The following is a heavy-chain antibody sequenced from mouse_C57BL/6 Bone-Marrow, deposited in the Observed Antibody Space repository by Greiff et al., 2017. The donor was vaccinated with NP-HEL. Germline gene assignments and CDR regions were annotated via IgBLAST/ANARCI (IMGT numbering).Heavy chain of an antibody. CDR3: ARDLLLRSSRRDWFAY. Sequence: EVQVVESGPGLVKPSQSLSLTCSVTGYSITSGYYWNWIRQFPGNKLEWMGYISYDGRNNYNPYLKNRIYITRDTSKNQFFLKLNSVTTEDTATYYCARDLLLRSSRRDWFAYWGQGTLVTVSA. J-gene: IGHJ3*01. V-gene: IGHV3-6*01. D-gene: IGHD1-1*01. CDR1: GYSITSGYY. CDR2: ISYDGRN.